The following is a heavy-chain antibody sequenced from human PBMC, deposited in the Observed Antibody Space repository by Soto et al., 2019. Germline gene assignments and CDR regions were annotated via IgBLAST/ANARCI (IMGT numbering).Heavy chain of an antibody. Sequence: QLQLQESGPGLVKPSETLSLTCTVSGGSMSNGGYYWGWIRQPPGKGLEWIGSIYYSGSTYNNPSLMSRLTMSIDTSKTQFSLKVTSVTAADTAVYYCVRSRGEPPEGFDYWGQGTLVTVSS. CDR3: VRSRGEPPEGFDY. D-gene: IGHD3-16*01. V-gene: IGHV4-39*01. J-gene: IGHJ4*02. CDR1: GGSMSNGGYY. CDR2: IYYSGST.